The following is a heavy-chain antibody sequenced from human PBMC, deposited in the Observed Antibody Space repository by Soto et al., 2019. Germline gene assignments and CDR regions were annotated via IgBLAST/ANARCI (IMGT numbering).Heavy chain of an antibody. CDR3: ARSDGDYPRYCYYYMDV. CDR1: GGTFSSYT. D-gene: IGHD4-17*01. V-gene: IGHV1-69*02. Sequence: QVQLVQSGAEVKKPGSSVKVSCKASGGTFSSYTISWVRQAPGQGLEWMGRIIPILGIANYAQKFQGRVTITADKSTSTAYMELSSLRSEDSVVYYCARSDGDYPRYCYYYMDVWGKGTTVTVSS. CDR2: IIPILGIA. J-gene: IGHJ6*03.